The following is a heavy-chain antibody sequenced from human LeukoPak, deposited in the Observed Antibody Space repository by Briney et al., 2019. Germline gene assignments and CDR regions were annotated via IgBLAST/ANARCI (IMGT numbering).Heavy chain of an antibody. CDR1: GFTFRSYS. CDR2: ISSSSSYI. CDR3: ARDREAEAVAESDY. V-gene: IGHV3-21*01. J-gene: IGHJ4*02. Sequence: GGSLRLSCAASGFTFRSYSMNWVRQAPGKGLEWVSSISSSSSYIYYADSVKGRFTISRDNAKNSLYLQMNSLRAEDTAVYYCARDREAEAVAESDYWGQGTLVTVSS. D-gene: IGHD6-19*01.